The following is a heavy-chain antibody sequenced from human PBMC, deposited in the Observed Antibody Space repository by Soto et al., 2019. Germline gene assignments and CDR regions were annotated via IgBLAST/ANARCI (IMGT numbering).Heavy chain of an antibody. V-gene: IGHV3-30*18. CDR3: AKDRQWLCNYYYYGMDV. Sequence: QVQLVESGGGVVQPGRSLRLSCAASGFTFSSYGMHWVRQAPGKGLEWVAVISYDGSNKYYADSVKGRFTISRDNSKNTLYLPMKSLRAEDTAVYYCAKDRQWLCNYYYYGMDVWGQGTTVPVSS. D-gene: IGHD6-19*01. CDR1: GFTFSSYG. J-gene: IGHJ6*02. CDR2: ISYDGSNK.